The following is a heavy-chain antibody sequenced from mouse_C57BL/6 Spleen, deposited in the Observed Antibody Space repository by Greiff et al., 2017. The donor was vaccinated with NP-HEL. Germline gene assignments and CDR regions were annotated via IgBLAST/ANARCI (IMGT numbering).Heavy chain of an antibody. CDR2: ISNGGGST. J-gene: IGHJ3*01. V-gene: IGHV5-12*01. CDR3: ASTAWFAY. CDR1: GFTFSDYY. Sequence: EVQLVESGGGLVQPGGSLKLSCAASGFTFSDYYMYWVRQTPEKRLEWVAYISNGGGSTYYPDTVKGRFTISRDNAKNTLYLQMSRLKSEDTAMYYCASTAWFAYWGQGTLVTVSA.